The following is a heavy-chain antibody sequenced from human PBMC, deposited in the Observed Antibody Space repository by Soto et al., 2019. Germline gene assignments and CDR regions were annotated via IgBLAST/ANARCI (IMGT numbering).Heavy chain of an antibody. J-gene: IGHJ4*02. D-gene: IGHD6-13*01. CDR3: ASLPQQLVDF. CDR1: GFTFSDYY. Sequence: GSLRLSCAASGFTFSDYYMSWIRQAPGKGLEWVSYISGSGSYTNYADSVKGRFTISRDNAKNSLYLQMNSLRAEDTAVYYCASLPQQLVDFWGQGTLVTVSS. V-gene: IGHV3-11*06. CDR2: ISGSGSYT.